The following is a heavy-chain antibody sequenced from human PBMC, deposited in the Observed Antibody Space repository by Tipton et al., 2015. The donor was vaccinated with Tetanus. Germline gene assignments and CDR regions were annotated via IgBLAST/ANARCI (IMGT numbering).Heavy chain of an antibody. Sequence: QLVQSGAEVRKPGDSLKISCKGSGYRFTDYWIGWVRQMPGKGLEWMGIINPRDSEAIYGPSFQGQVTISADKSITTAYLQWSSLKASDTAIYYCAKGDPGNFDSWGQGTQVIVSS. CDR1: GYRFTDYW. D-gene: IGHD3-9*01. V-gene: IGHV5-51*01. J-gene: IGHJ4*02. CDR3: AKGDPGNFDS. CDR2: INPRDSEA.